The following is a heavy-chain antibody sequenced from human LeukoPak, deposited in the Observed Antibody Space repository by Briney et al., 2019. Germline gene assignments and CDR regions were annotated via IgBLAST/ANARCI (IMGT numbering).Heavy chain of an antibody. CDR3: ATLAVADQSYYYYHGMDV. V-gene: IGHV1-2*02. CDR1: GYTFTSYD. Sequence: GASVKVSCKASGYTFTSYDINWVRQATGQGLEWMGWIHPNSGGTNYAQKFQGRVTMTRDTSISTAYMELSRLRSDDTAVYYCATLAVADQSYYYYHGMDVWGQGTTVTVSS. CDR2: IHPNSGGT. D-gene: IGHD6-19*01. J-gene: IGHJ6*02.